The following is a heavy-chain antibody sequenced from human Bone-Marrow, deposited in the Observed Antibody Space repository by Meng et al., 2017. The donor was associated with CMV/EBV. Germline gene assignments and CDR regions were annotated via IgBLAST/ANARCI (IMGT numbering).Heavy chain of an antibody. CDR2: ISGSGGST. Sequence: ASGFTFSSYAMGWVRQAPGKGLGWVSAISGSGGSTYYADSVKGRFTISRDNSKNTLYLQMNSLRAEDTAVYYCAKTRIAAFENWFDPWGQGTLVTVSS. J-gene: IGHJ5*02. CDR3: AKTRIAAFENWFDP. D-gene: IGHD6-6*01. V-gene: IGHV3-23*01. CDR1: GFTFSSYA.